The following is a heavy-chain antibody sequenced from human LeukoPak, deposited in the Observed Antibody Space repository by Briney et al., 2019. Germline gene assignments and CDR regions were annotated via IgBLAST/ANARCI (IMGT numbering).Heavy chain of an antibody. V-gene: IGHV1-18*01. D-gene: IGHD3-22*01. J-gene: IGHJ4*02. CDR3: ARDTYYYDSSGYYPDY. CDR2: ISAYNGNT. CDR1: GYTFTSYG. Sequence: GASVKVSCKASGYTFTSYGISWVRRAPGQGLEWMGWISAYNGNTNYAQKLQGRVTMTTDTSTSTAYMELRSLRSDDTAVYYCARDTYYYDSSGYYPDYWGQGTLVTVSS.